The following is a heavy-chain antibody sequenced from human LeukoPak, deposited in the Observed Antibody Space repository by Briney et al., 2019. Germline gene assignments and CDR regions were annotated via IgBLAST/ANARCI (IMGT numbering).Heavy chain of an antibody. CDR3: TGLRYSRDPLYYYYYMDV. CDR1: GVSFSGSA. CDR2: IIGKANSYET. Sequence: PGGSLRLSCAASGVSFSGSAMHWGRRASWKGLEWVGGIIGKANSYETAAAASVRGRFTISRDDSNNTAYLQMNSLKTEDTAVYYCTGLRYSRDPLYYYYYMDVWGKGTTVTVSS. D-gene: IGHD4-11*01. J-gene: IGHJ6*03. V-gene: IGHV3-73*01.